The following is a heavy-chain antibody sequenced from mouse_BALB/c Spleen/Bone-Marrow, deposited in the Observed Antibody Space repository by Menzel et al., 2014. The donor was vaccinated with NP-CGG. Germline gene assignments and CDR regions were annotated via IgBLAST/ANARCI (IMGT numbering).Heavy chain of an antibody. Sequence: EVHLVESGGGLVKPGGSLKLSCAASGFTFSSYTMSWVRQTPEKRLEWVATISSGGSYTYYPDSVRGRFTISRDNAKNTLYLQMSSLKSEDTAMYYCTRDLYDGYYYYAMDYWGQGPSVTVSS. CDR3: TRDLYDGYYYYAMDY. J-gene: IGHJ4*01. V-gene: IGHV5-6-4*01. CDR2: ISSGGSYT. CDR1: GFTFSSYT. D-gene: IGHD2-3*01.